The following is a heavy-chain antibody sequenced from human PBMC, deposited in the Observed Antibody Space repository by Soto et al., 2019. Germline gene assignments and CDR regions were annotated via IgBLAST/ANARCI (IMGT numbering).Heavy chain of an antibody. Sequence: PSETLSLTCTVSGGSVSSGSYYCSWIRQPPGKGLEWIGYIYYSGSTNYNPSLKSRVTISVDTSKNQFSLKLSSVTAADTAVYYCARNGGFWSGYTSPYWFDPWGQGTLVTVSS. CDR2: IYYSGST. D-gene: IGHD3-3*01. V-gene: IGHV4-61*01. CDR3: ARNGGFWSGYTSPYWFDP. CDR1: GGSVSSGSYY. J-gene: IGHJ5*02.